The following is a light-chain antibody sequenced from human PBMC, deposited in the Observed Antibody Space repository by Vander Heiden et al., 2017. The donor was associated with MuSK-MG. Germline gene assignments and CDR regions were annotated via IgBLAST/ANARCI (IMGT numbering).Light chain of an antibody. J-gene: IGLJ1*01. CDR3: SSLTNSNTPV. V-gene: IGLV2-14*01. CDR2: EVT. CDR1: SSDVFGYKY. Sequence: QSALTQPASVSGSPGQSITISCTGSSSDVFGYKYVSWYQQHPGKAPKLVIYEVTNRPSGVSNRFSGSKSGNTASLTIAGLQTEDEADYYCSSLTNSNTPVFGPGTKILVL.